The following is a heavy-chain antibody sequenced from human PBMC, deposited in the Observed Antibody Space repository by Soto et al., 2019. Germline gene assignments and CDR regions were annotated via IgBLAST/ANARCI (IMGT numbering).Heavy chain of an antibody. CDR2: ISGSGGSA. D-gene: IGHD2-21*02. CDR3: VKVLGVTGPNWFDP. CDR1: GFTFSGYA. V-gene: IGHV3-23*01. Sequence: PGGCLRLSCAASGFTFSGYAMNWVRQAPGKGLEWVSTISGSGGSAYYADSVKGRFTISRDNSKNTLFLQMNRLRVEDTAVYYCVKVLGVTGPNWFDPWGQGTLFPVPS. J-gene: IGHJ5*01.